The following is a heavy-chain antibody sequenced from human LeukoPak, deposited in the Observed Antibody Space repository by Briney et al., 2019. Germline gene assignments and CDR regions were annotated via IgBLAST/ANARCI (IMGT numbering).Heavy chain of an antibody. D-gene: IGHD1-26*01. CDR1: GYTFTGYY. V-gene: IGHV1-2*06. J-gene: IGHJ4*02. Sequence: ASVKVSCKASGYTFTGYYMHWVRQAPGQGLEWMGRINPNSGGTNYAQKFQGRVTMTRDTSISTAYMELSRLRSGDMAVYYCARVPIVGATSWGFDFWGQGTLVTVSS. CDR2: INPNSGGT. CDR3: ARVPIVGATSWGFDF.